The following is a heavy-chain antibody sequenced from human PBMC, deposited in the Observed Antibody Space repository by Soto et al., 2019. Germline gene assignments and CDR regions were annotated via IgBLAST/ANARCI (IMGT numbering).Heavy chain of an antibody. J-gene: IGHJ3*02. V-gene: IGHV3-21*01. CDR1: GFTFSSYS. CDR2: ISSSSSYI. CDR3: ARDSPQATDDAFDI. Sequence: LRLSCAASGFTFSSYSMNWVRQAPGKGLEWVSSISSSSSYIYYADSVKGRFTISRDNAKNSLYLQMNSLRAEDTAVYYCARDSPQATDDAFDIWGQGTMVTV.